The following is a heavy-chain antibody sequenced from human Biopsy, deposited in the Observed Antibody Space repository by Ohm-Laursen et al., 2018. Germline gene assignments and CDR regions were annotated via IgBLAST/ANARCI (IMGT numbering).Heavy chain of an antibody. D-gene: IGHD6-19*01. CDR1: AYSFGDHR. CDR3: ALQSVAQMKNFDY. V-gene: IGHV1-2*02. CDR2: ISPKSGGT. Sequence: ATVKISCKASAYSFGDHRIHWVRQAPGQGLEWMGWISPKSGGTNYAQKFQGNITMTKNTSMSTAYMEMSRLRSDDTAVYYCALQSVAQMKNFDYWGQGTLVTVSS. J-gene: IGHJ4*02.